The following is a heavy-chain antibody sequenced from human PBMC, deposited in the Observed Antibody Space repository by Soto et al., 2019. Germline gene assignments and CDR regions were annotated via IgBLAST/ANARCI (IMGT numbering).Heavy chain of an antibody. J-gene: IGHJ4*02. D-gene: IGHD6-13*01. Sequence: SVKVSCKASGGTFSSYAISWVRQAPGQGLEWMGGITPIFGTANYAQKFQGRVTITADESTSTAYMELSSLRSEDTAVYYCARERIAAAAALDYWGQGTLVTVS. CDR1: GGTFSSYA. V-gene: IGHV1-69*13. CDR3: ARERIAAAAALDY. CDR2: ITPIFGTA.